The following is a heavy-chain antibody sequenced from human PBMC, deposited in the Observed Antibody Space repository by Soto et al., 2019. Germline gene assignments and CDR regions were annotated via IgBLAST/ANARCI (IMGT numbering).Heavy chain of an antibody. CDR2: IRSKANSYAT. CDR3: ISMTTVTAFSDY. V-gene: IGHV3-73*02. D-gene: IGHD4-17*01. CDR1: GFTFSGSA. Sequence: EVQLVESGGGLVQPGGSLKLSCAASGFTFSGSAMHWVRQASGKGLEWVGRIRSKANSYATAYAASVKGRITISRDDSKNTAYLQMDSLKTEDTAVYYCISMTTVTAFSDYWGQGTLVTVSS. J-gene: IGHJ4*02.